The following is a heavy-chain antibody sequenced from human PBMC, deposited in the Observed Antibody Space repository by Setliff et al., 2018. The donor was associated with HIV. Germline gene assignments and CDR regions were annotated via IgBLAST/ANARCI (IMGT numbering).Heavy chain of an antibody. V-gene: IGHV1-2*02. D-gene: IGHD3-16*01. CDR2: INPNTGDT. CDR1: GYSFTDYP. J-gene: IGHJ4*02. CDR3: ARSDYAWGTYPDKLDY. Sequence: ASVKVSCKASGYSFTDYPLHWVRQAPGQGLEWMGWINPNTGDTRYAQNFQGRVAMTRDTSISTAYLELSRLTSDDTSIYYCARSDYAWGTYPDKLDYWGQGTLVTVSS.